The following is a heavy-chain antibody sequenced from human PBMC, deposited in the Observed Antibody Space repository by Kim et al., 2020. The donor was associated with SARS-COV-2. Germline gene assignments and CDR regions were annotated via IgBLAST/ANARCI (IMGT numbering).Heavy chain of an antibody. V-gene: IGHV1-69*02. CDR3: ASSYPVDLLPNVDIVAIITGDYYGMDV. J-gene: IGHJ6*02. CDR2: IIPILGIA. Sequence: SVKVSCKASGGTFSSYTISWVRQAPGQGLEWMGRIIPILGIANYAQKFQGRVTITADKSTSTAYMELSSLRSEDTAVYYCASSYPVDLLPNVDIVAIITGDYYGMDVWGQGTTVTVSS. D-gene: IGHD5-12*01. CDR1: GGTFSSYT.